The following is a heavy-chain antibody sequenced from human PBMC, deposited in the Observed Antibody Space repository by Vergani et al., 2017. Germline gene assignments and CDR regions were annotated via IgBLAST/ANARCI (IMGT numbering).Heavy chain of an antibody. CDR1: GGSISSGDYY. J-gene: IGHJ4*02. D-gene: IGHD3-10*01. CDR2: IYYSGST. Sequence: QVQRQESGPGLVKPSQTLSLTCTVSGGSISSGDYYWSWIRQPPGKGLEWIGYIYYSGSTYYNPSLKSRVTISVDTSKNQFSLKLSSVTAADTAVYYCASSRFYYYGSGSYPVDYWGQGTLVTVSS. V-gene: IGHV4-30-4*01. CDR3: ASSRFYYYGSGSYPVDY.